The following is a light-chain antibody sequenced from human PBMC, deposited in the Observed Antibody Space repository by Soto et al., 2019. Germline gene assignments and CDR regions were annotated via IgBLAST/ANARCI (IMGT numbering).Light chain of an antibody. Sequence: DIPLTPSPSTLSASVGDRVTITCRASQRIATWLAWYQHQPGKAPKLLIYAASSLQSGVPSRFSGSGSGTDFTLTISSLQPEDFATYYCQQSYSTPPEVTFGPGTKVDIK. CDR2: AAS. V-gene: IGKV1-39*01. CDR1: QRIATW. J-gene: IGKJ3*01. CDR3: QQSYSTPPEVT.